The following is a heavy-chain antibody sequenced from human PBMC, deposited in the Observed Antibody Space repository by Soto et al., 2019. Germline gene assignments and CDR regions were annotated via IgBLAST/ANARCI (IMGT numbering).Heavy chain of an antibody. CDR3: ARGGSGNYGMDV. Sequence: QVQLVQSGAEVKKPGSSVKVSCKASGGTFSNSAISWVRQAPGQGLEWMGGMIPILGTANYAQKFQGRVTITADRSTSTAYMELSSLRSDDTAVYYCARGGSGNYGMDVWGQGTTVTVSS. CDR2: MIPILGTA. D-gene: IGHD3-10*01. J-gene: IGHJ6*02. V-gene: IGHV1-69*06. CDR1: GGTFSNSA.